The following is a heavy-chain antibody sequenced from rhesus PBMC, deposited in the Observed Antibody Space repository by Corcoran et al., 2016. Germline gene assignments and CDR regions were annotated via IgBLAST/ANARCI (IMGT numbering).Heavy chain of an antibody. D-gene: IGHD1-20*01. V-gene: IGHV3-178*01. CDR1: GFTFSDYY. Sequence: EVQLVESGGGLAKPGGSLRLSCAASGFTFSDYYMDWVRQAPGQGLEWVSCISNGGGRTCYADSVEGSFTISRENAKNTLYLQMSSLRAEDTAVYYCARGRHSIAGTTGRWDGWGREFWSPSPQ. J-gene: IGHJ5-2*01. CDR2: ISNGGGRT. CDR3: ARGRHSIAGTTGRWDG.